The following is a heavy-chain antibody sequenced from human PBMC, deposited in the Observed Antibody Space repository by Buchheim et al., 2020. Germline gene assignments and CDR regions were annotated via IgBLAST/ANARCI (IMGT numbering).Heavy chain of an antibody. V-gene: IGHV3-23*01. Sequence: EVQLLESGGDLVQPGGSLRLSCAASGFVFGTYAMNWVRQAPGKGLEWVSLITGSGNTIHYADSVKGRFTISRDNSKNTLFLQMNSLRAEDTAVYYCARGETLSGYESGEFDYWGQGTL. CDR2: ITGSGNTI. CDR3: ARGETLSGYESGEFDY. D-gene: IGHD5-12*01. J-gene: IGHJ4*02. CDR1: GFVFGTYA.